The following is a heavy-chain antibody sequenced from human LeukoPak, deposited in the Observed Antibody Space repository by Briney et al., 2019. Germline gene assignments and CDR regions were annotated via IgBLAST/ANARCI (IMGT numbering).Heavy chain of an antibody. CDR3: ARGESSTKFGY. J-gene: IGHJ4*02. D-gene: IGHD6-13*01. CDR1: GYTFTSYF. Sequence: ASVKVSCKASGYTFTSYFIHWVRQAPGQGLEWMGIINPSGRTTSYAQKFQGRVTMTRDTSTSTVYMEMSSLRSEDTAVYYCARGESSTKFGYWGQGTLVTVSS. V-gene: IGHV1-46*01. CDR2: INPSGRTT.